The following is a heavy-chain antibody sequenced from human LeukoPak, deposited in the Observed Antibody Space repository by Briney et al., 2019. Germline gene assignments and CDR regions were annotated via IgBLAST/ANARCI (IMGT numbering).Heavy chain of an antibody. CDR1: GYTFTSYY. D-gene: IGHD3-22*01. CDR2: INPSGGST. CDR3: ARDDSSGYPIDY. Sequence: ASVKVSCKASGYTFTSYYMHWVRQAPGQGLEWMGIINPSGGSTSYAQKFQGRVTMARDTSTSTVYMELSSLRSEDTAVYYCARDDSSGYPIDYWGQGTLVTVSS. J-gene: IGHJ4*02. V-gene: IGHV1-46*01.